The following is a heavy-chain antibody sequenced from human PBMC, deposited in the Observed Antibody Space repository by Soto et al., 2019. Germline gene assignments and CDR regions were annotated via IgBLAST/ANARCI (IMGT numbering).Heavy chain of an antibody. D-gene: IGHD2-2*01. CDR1: GYTFTGYY. CDR3: ARELIVVVPVAGYYYYYGMDV. CDR2: INPNSGGT. J-gene: IGHJ6*02. Sequence: ASVKVSCKASGYTFTGYYMHWVRQAPGQGLEWMGWINPNSGGTNYAQKFQGRVTMTRDTSISTAYMELSRLRSDDTAVYYCARELIVVVPVAGYYYYYGMDVWGQGTTVTVS. V-gene: IGHV1-2*02.